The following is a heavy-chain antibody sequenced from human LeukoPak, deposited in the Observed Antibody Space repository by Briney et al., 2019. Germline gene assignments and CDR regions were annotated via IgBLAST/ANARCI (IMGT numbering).Heavy chain of an antibody. CDR3: AGDFGARLLGLFF. D-gene: IGHD3-16*01. V-gene: IGHV3-30*01. CDR1: GFTFSSYA. CDR2: ISYDGSNK. Sequence: PGGSLRLSCAASGFTFSSYAMHWVRQAPGKGLEWVAVISYDGSNKYYADSVKGRFTIPRDNAKNTLYLQMNSLRAEGTAVFFFAGDFGARLLGLFFWGQGTLVTVSS. J-gene: IGHJ4*02.